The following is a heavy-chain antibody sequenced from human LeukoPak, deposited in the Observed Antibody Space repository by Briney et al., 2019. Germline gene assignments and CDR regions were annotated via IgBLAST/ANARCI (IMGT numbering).Heavy chain of an antibody. J-gene: IGHJ4*02. CDR1: GGSISSYH. CDR3: ARGRERELLFDY. D-gene: IGHD1-26*01. CDR2: IYYSGST. Sequence: PSETLSLTCTVSGGSISSYHWSWIRQPPGKGLEWIGYIYYSGSTNYNPSLKSRVTISVDTSKNQFSLKLSSVTAADTAVYYCARGRERELLFDYWGQGTLVTVSS. V-gene: IGHV4-59*01.